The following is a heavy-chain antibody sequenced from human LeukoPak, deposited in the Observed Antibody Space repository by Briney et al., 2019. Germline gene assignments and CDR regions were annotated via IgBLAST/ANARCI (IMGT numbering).Heavy chain of an antibody. Sequence: GGSLRLSCAASGFTFSSYAMSWVRQAPGKGLEWVSAISGSGGSTYYADSVKGRFTISRDNSKNTLYLQMNSLRAEDTAVYYCAARTSYRYYYYGMDVWGQGTTVTVSS. J-gene: IGHJ6*02. CDR2: ISGSGGST. CDR1: GFTFSSYA. V-gene: IGHV3-23*01. CDR3: AARTSYRYYYYGMDV. D-gene: IGHD1-26*01.